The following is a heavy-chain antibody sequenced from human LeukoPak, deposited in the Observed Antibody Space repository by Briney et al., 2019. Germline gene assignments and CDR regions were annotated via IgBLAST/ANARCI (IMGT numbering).Heavy chain of an antibody. CDR2: IYPGDSDT. CDR1: GYSFTSYW. CDR3: ARHSSGDTYYYDSSGYEYFQH. D-gene: IGHD3-22*01. J-gene: IGHJ1*01. Sequence: GESLKISCKGSGYSFTSYWIGWVRQVPGKGLEWMGTIYPGDSDTRYSPSFQGQVTISADKSISTAYLQWSSLKASDTAMYYCARHSSGDTYYYDSSGYEYFQHWGQGTLVTVSS. V-gene: IGHV5-51*01.